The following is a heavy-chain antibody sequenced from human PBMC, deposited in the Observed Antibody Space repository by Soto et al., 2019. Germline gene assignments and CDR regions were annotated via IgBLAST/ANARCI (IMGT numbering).Heavy chain of an antibody. CDR2: ISDSGGRT. D-gene: IGHD3-10*01. V-gene: IGHV3-23*01. CDR1: GFTFSTYA. Sequence: PGGSLRLSCAASGFTFSTYAMSWVRRAPGKGLEWVSTISDSGGRTYYAASVKGRFTISRDNSKNTLYLLMNSLSAEDTALYYCAKFHGSGTYYNFPDYWGQGTLVTVSS. J-gene: IGHJ4*02. CDR3: AKFHGSGTYYNFPDY.